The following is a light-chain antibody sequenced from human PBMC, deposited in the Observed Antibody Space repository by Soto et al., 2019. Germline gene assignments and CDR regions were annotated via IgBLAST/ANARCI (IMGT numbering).Light chain of an antibody. Sequence: QSALTQPASVSGSPGQSITICCTGTNSDVGGYNYVSWYQQHPGKAPKLMIYEVSNRPSGVSNRFSGSKSGNTASLSISGLQAEDEADYYCSSYIPSTTTHWVFGGGTKLTVL. CDR1: NSDVGGYNY. CDR2: EVS. CDR3: SSYIPSTTTHWV. J-gene: IGLJ3*02. V-gene: IGLV2-14*01.